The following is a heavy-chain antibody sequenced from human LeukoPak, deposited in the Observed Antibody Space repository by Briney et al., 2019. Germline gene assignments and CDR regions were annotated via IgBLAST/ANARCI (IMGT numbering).Heavy chain of an antibody. V-gene: IGHV4-61*01. CDR1: GDSVSSSNYY. CDR2: IYYGGST. CDR3: ARPNKRNGNYFDS. Sequence: SETLSLTCAVSGDSVSSSNYYWSWIRQPPGKGLEWIGYIYYGGSTNYNPSLKSRVTISVDTSKSQFSLKLSSVTAADTAVYYFARPNKRNGNYFDSRGQGTLVTVSS. J-gene: IGHJ4*02. D-gene: IGHD1-1*01.